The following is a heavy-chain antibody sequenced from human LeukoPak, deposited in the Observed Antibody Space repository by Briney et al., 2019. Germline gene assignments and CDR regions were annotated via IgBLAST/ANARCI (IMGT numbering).Heavy chain of an antibody. CDR3: ARDLNDILTAYKPITYYFDY. CDR1: GYTLTELS. Sequence: GASVKVSCKVSGYTLTELSMHWVRQAPGKGLEWMGGFDPEDGETIYAQKFQGRVTMTADTSTRTAYMELRSLRTDDTAVYYCARDLNDILTAYKPITYYFDYWGQGTLVTVSS. CDR2: FDPEDGET. J-gene: IGHJ4*02. D-gene: IGHD3-9*01. V-gene: IGHV1-24*01.